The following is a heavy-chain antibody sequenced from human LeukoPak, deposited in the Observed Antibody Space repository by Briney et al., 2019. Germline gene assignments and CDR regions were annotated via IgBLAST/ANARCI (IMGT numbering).Heavy chain of an antibody. CDR2: IRSKSDGGAT. J-gene: IGHJ4*02. D-gene: IGHD3-3*01. V-gene: IGHV3-15*01. CDR3: TTVTHRGVPAVYFDY. Sequence: GSPRLSCTASGFTFGDYVMSWVRQAPGKGLEWVGRIRSKSDGGATEYAAPVKGRFTISRDDSENTLYLQMISLKTEDTAVYYCTTVTHRGVPAVYFDYWGQGTTVTSSS. CDR1: GFTFGDYV.